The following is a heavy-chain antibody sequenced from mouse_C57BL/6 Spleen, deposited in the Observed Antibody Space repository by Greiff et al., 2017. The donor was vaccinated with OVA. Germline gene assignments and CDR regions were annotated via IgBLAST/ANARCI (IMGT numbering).Heavy chain of an antibody. V-gene: IGHV14-2*01. CDR3: ARHDSSDY. D-gene: IGHD1-1*01. CDR2: IDPEDGKT. J-gene: IGHJ2*01. CDR1: GFNIKDYY. Sequence: VQLQQSGAGLVKPGASVKLSCTASGFNIKDYYMHWVKQRTEQGLEWIGRIDPEDGKTKYAPNFQGKATITADTSSSTAYLQLSSLTYEDTAVYYCARHDSSDYWGQGTTLTVSS.